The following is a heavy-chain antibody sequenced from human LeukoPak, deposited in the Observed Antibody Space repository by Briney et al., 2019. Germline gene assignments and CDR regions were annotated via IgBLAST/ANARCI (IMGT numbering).Heavy chain of an antibody. CDR1: GFASSSFL. Sequence: PRRTLRLSSAASGFASSSFLITWGAQAPRTGLKGWGNNKKDGSETYYVDSVKGRFNISRDNAKNLLFVQMNSQSGEDTAVYYCARSGGRGSGWAYWGQGILVTVSS. J-gene: IGHJ4*02. V-gene: IGHV3-7*01. D-gene: IGHD3-16*01. CDR3: ARSGGRGSGWAY. CDR2: NKKDGSET.